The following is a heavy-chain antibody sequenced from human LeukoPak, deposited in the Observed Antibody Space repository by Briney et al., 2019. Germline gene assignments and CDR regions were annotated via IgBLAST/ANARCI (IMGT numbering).Heavy chain of an antibody. CDR1: GGSISSSSYY. V-gene: IGHV4-39*07. CDR2: IYYSGST. D-gene: IGHD6-19*01. Sequence: SETLSLTCTVSGGSISSSSYYWGWIRQPPGKGLEWIGSIYYSGSTYYNPSLKSRVTISVDKSKNQFSLKLSSVTAADTAVYYCARAIGGWDDYWGQGTLVTVSS. CDR3: ARAIGGWDDY. J-gene: IGHJ4*02.